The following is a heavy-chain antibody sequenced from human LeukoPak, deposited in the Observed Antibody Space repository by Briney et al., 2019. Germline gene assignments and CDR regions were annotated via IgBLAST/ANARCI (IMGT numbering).Heavy chain of an antibody. Sequence: PSETLSLTCAVSGGSISSSNWWSWVRQPPGKGLEWIGSIYYSGSTYYNPSLKSRVTISVDTSKNQFSLKLSSVTAADTAVYYCARDLYSSNYWGQGTLVTVSS. V-gene: IGHV4-4*02. CDR3: ARDLYSSNY. J-gene: IGHJ4*02. CDR2: IYYSGST. D-gene: IGHD6-13*01. CDR1: GGSISSSNW.